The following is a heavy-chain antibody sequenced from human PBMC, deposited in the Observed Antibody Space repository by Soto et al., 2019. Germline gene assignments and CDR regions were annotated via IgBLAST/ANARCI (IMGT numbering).Heavy chain of an antibody. V-gene: IGHV3-23*01. D-gene: IGHD2-15*01. CDR2: ISGSGGST. J-gene: IGHJ5*02. Sequence: GGSLRLSCAASGFTFSSYAMSWVRQAPGKGLEWVSAISGSGGSTYYADSVKGRFTISRDNSKNTLYLQMNSLRAEDTAVYYCASRYCSGGSCSSPVPYNWFDPWGQGTLVTVSS. CDR3: ASRYCSGGSCSSPVPYNWFDP. CDR1: GFTFSSYA.